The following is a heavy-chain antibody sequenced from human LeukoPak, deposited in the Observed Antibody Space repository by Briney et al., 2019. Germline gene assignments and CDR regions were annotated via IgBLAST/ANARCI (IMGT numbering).Heavy chain of an antibody. Sequence: ASVKVSCKASGYTFTSYGITWVRQAPGQGLEWMGWISAYSGNTNYAQKLQGRVTMTTDTSKSTAYMELRSLRSDDTAVYYCARHRSRMVRGGDWFDPWGQGTLVTVSS. D-gene: IGHD3-10*01. CDR2: ISAYSGNT. CDR1: GYTFTSYG. CDR3: ARHRSRMVRGGDWFDP. J-gene: IGHJ5*02. V-gene: IGHV1-18*01.